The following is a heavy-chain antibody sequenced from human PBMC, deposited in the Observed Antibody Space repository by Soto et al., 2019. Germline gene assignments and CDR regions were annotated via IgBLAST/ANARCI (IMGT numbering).Heavy chain of an antibody. J-gene: IGHJ4*02. V-gene: IGHV3-21*01. CDR3: AIESEDLTSNFDY. CDR1: GFTFTSYS. Sequence: EVQLVDPGGGLVKPGGSLRLPCAAPGFTFTSYSMNWVRQAPGKGLEWVPSISSTTNYIYYADSMKARFTVTRDNAKNSVYLEMNSLSAEDSAVYVCAIESEDLTSNFDYWGQGALGTVSS. CDR2: ISSTTNYI.